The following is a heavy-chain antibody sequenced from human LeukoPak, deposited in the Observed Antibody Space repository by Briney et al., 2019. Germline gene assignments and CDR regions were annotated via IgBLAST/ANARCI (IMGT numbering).Heavy chain of an antibody. CDR2: LSSSGSTI. Sequence: GGSLRHYCAAPGFTFSDYYIRCIRQAPGKGLEWVSYLSSSGSTIYYADSVKGRFTISRDKAKNYLFLQMNSLRAEDTAVYYCARVGLRFLEWLLPGHFDYWGQGTLVTVSS. CDR3: ARVGLRFLEWLLPGHFDY. J-gene: IGHJ4*02. D-gene: IGHD3-3*01. V-gene: IGHV3-11*04. CDR1: GFTFSDYY.